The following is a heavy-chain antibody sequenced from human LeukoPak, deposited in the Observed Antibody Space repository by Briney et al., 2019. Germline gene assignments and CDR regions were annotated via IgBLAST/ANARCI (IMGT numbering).Heavy chain of an antibody. V-gene: IGHV1-18*01. J-gene: IGHJ4*02. CDR2: ISAYNGNT. D-gene: IGHD3-22*01. CDR1: GYTFTSYG. Sequence: ASVKVSCKASGYTFTSYGISWVRQAPGQGLEWMGWISAYNGNTNYAQKFQGRVTITADKSTSTAYMELSSLRSEDTAVYYCAREGMNYYDSSGYYYGYYFDYWGQGTLVTVSS. CDR3: AREGMNYYDSSGYYYGYYFDY.